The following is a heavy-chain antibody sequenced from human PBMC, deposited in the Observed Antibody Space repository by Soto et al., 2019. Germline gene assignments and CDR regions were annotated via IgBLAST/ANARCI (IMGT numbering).Heavy chain of an antibody. V-gene: IGHV4-34*01. J-gene: IGHJ4*02. CDR2: INHSGST. CDR3: ARALGGDFDY. D-gene: IGHD3-10*01. Sequence: SETLSLTCTVSGGSISSYYWSWIRQPPGKGLEWIGEINHSGSTNYNPSLKSRVTISVDTSKNQFSLKLSSVTAADTAVYYCARALGGDFDYWGQGTLVTVSS. CDR1: GGSISSYY.